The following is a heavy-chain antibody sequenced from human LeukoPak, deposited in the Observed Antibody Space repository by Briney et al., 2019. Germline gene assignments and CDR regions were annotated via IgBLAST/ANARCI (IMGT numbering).Heavy chain of an antibody. J-gene: IGHJ3*02. V-gene: IGHV4-34*01. D-gene: IGHD3-3*01. CDR3: AAVYYDFWSEGFDI. Sequence: SGTLSLTCAVYGGSFSGYYWSWIRQPPGKGLEWIGEINHSGSTNYNPSLKCRVTISVDTSKNQFSLKLSSVTAADTAVYYCAAVYYDFWSEGFDIWGQGTMVTVSS. CDR2: INHSGST. CDR1: GGSFSGYY.